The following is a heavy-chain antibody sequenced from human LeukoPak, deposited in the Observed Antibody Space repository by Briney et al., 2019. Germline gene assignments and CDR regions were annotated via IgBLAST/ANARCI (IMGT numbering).Heavy chain of an antibody. Sequence: GGSLRLSCAATGFTFSSYSMNWVRQAPGKGLEWVSSISSSSSYIYYADSVKGRFTISRDNAKNSLYLQMNSLRAEDTAVYYCARVTMVRGIDYWGQGTLVTVSS. CDR3: ARVTMVRGIDY. J-gene: IGHJ4*02. D-gene: IGHD3-10*01. CDR2: ISSSSSYI. V-gene: IGHV3-21*01. CDR1: GFTFSSYS.